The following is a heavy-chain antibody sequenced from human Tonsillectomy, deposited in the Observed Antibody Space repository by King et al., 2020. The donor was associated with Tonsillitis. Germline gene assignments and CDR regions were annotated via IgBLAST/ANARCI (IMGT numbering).Heavy chain of an antibody. V-gene: IGHV3-30*18. CDR3: AKEHLGGYSYGLGGMDV. CDR2: ISSDGTNK. D-gene: IGHD5-18*01. J-gene: IGHJ6*02. CDR1: GFTFSSYG. Sequence: VQLVESGGGVVQPGRSLRLSCAASGFTFSSYGMHWVRQAPGKGLEWVAVISSDGTNKYYADSVKGRFTISRDNSKNTLYLQMNSLRAEDTAVYYCAKEHLGGYSYGLGGMDVWGQGTTVTVSS.